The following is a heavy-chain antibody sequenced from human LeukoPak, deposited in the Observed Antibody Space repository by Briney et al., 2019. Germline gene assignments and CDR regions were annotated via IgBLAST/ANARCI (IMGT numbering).Heavy chain of an antibody. CDR3: ARGAEDIVVVPAAMPRGRWFDP. CDR1: GGSFSGYY. CDR2: INHSGST. V-gene: IGHV4-34*01. Sequence: SETLSLTCAVYGGSFSGYYWSWIRQPPGKGLEWIGEINHSGSTNYNPSLKSRVTISVDTSKNQFSLKLSSVTAADTAVYYCARGAEDIVVVPAAMPRGRWFDPWGQGTLVTVSS. D-gene: IGHD2-2*01. J-gene: IGHJ5*02.